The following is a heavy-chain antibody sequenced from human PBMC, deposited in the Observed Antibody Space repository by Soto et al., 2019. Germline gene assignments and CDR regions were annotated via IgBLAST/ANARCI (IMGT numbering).Heavy chain of an antibody. Sequence: GASVKVSCKASGGTFSSYAISWVRQAPGQGLEWMGGIIPIFGTANYAQKFQGRVTITADKSTSTAYMELSSLRSEDTAVYYCAGAPRAMVFNSKKYYYYGMDVWGQGTTVTVSS. D-gene: IGHD5-18*01. V-gene: IGHV1-69*06. CDR2: IIPIFGTA. CDR1: GGTFSSYA. J-gene: IGHJ6*02. CDR3: AGAPRAMVFNSKKYYYYGMDV.